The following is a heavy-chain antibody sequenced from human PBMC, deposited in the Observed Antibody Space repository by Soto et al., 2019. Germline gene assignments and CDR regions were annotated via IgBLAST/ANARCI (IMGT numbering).Heavy chain of an antibody. V-gene: IGHV3-30-3*01. J-gene: IGHJ6*02. CDR2: ISYDGSNK. CDR1: GFTFSSYA. CDR3: ARALGENYYYYGMDV. Sequence: QVQLVESGGGVVQPGRSLRLSCAASGFTFSSYAMSWVRQAPGKGLEWVAVISYDGSNKYYADSVKGRFTISRDNSKNTLYLQMNSLRAEDTAVYYCARALGENYYYYGMDVWGQGTTVTVSS. D-gene: IGHD2-21*01.